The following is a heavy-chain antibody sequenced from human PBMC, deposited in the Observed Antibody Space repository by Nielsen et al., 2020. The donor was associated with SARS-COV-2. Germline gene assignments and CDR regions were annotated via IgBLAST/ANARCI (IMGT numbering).Heavy chain of an antibody. J-gene: IGHJ4*02. Sequence: LSLTCAASGFTFSSYEMNWVRQAPGKGLEWVSYISSSGSTIYYADSVKGRFTISRDNAKNSLYLQMNSLRAEDTAVYYCARILEGFSKGFDYWGQGTLVTVSS. V-gene: IGHV3-48*03. CDR2: ISSSGSTI. CDR1: GFTFSSYE. D-gene: IGHD3-3*01. CDR3: ARILEGFSKGFDY.